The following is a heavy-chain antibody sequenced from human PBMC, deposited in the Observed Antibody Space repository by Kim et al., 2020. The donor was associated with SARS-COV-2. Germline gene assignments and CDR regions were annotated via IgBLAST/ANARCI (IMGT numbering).Heavy chain of an antibody. V-gene: IGHV3-64D*06. CDR2: ISSNGGST. D-gene: IGHD3-9*01. Sequence: GGSLRLSCSASGFTFSSYAMHWVRQAPGKGLEYVSAISSNGGSTYYADSVKGRFTISRDNSKNTLYLQMSSLRAEDTAVYYCVNQMAVLTGYYTRTDYWGQGTLVTVSS. CDR1: GFTFSSYA. J-gene: IGHJ4*02. CDR3: VNQMAVLTGYYTRTDY.